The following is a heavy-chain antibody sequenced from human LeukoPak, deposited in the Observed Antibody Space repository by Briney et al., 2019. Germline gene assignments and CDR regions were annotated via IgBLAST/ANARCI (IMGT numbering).Heavy chain of an antibody. CDR3: GSDPNGDYVGALGY. D-gene: IGHD4-17*01. CDR2: VTSRGVGT. V-gene: IGHV3-23*01. J-gene: IGHJ4*01. Sequence: GGSLRLSCTDSGFTFSSYALAWVRQAPGKGLEWVAAVTSRGVGTHYADSVKGRFTISRDNSRNTIYLQMNSLRAEDTAIYYCGSDPNGDYVGALGYWGRGTLVTVSS. CDR1: GFTFSSYA.